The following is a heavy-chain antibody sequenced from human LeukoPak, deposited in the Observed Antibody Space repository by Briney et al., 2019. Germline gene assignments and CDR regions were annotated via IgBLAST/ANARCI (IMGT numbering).Heavy chain of an antibody. CDR1: GFTFSSYA. CDR2: ISYDGSNK. CDR3: ARDRIAAAGLFDY. Sequence: GGSLRLSCAASGFTFSSYAMHWVRQAPGKGLEWVAVISYDGSNKYYADSVKGRFTISRDNSKNTLYLQMNSLRAEDTAVYYCARDRIAAAGLFDYWGQGTLVTASS. V-gene: IGHV3-30-3*01. D-gene: IGHD6-13*01. J-gene: IGHJ4*02.